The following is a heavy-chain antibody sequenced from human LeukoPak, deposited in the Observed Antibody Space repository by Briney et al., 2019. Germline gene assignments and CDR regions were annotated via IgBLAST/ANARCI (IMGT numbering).Heavy chain of an antibody. V-gene: IGHV1-69*13. D-gene: IGHD3-22*01. CDR3: ARDRASHFNYYDPTRFDY. CDR2: IIPIFGTA. CDR1: GYTFTSYA. J-gene: IGHJ4*02. Sequence: AASVKVSCKASGYTFTSYAISWVRQAPGQGLEWMGGIIPIFGTANYAQKFQGRVTITADESTSTAYMELSSLRSEDTAVYYCARDRASHFNYYDPTRFDYWGQGTLVTVSS.